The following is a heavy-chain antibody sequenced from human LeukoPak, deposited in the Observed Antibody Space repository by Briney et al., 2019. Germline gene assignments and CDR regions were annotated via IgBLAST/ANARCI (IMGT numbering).Heavy chain of an antibody. J-gene: IGHJ4*02. CDR2: ISYSGST. CDR1: GGSISSYY. V-gene: IGHV4-59*01. D-gene: IGHD6-19*01. CDR3: AISVAGTSHFDY. Sequence: PSETLSLTCTVSGGSISSYYWSWIRLPPGKGLEYIGYISYSGSTNYNPSLKSRVTISVDTSKNQLSLQLSSVTAADTAVYYCAISVAGTSHFDYWGQGTLVTVSS.